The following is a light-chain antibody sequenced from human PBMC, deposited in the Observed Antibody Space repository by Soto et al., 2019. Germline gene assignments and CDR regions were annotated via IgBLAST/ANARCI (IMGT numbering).Light chain of an antibody. CDR3: QQYNTYWT. CDR1: QTISHW. Sequence: DIHLTQSPSTLSASVGDRVTITCRASQTISHWLAWYQQKPGKAPKLLIFDASSLENGVQSRFSGSGSGTEFTLTITRLQPDDFATYYCQQYNTYWTFGQGTKVEI. CDR2: DAS. J-gene: IGKJ1*01. V-gene: IGKV1-5*01.